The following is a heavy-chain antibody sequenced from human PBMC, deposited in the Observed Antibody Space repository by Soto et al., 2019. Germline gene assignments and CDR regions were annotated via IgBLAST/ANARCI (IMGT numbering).Heavy chain of an antibody. CDR3: AKGGIGWFDP. D-gene: IGHD2-21*01. Sequence: EVQLLESGGKLVQPGGSLRLSCAASGFTFSSYAMNWVRQAPGRGLEWVSTISYDGGNTYYPHSVKGRFTISRDNSKNTLYLQMNSLRAEDAAGYYCAKGGIGWFDPWGQGTLVTVSA. V-gene: IGHV3-23*01. CDR2: ISYDGGNT. J-gene: IGHJ5*02. CDR1: GFTFSSYA.